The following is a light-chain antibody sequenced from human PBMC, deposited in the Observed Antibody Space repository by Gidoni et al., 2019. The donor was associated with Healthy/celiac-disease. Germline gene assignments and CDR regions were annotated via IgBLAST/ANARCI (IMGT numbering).Light chain of an antibody. J-gene: IGKJ2*01. Sequence: DIHMTPSPSSLSASVADRVTITCRASQSISSYLNWYQQKPGKAPKLLIYAASSWESGVPARFSGSGSGTDFTLTISSLQPEDFATYYCQQSYSTPGTFGQGTKLEIK. CDR1: QSISSY. CDR3: QQSYSTPGT. CDR2: AAS. V-gene: IGKV1-39*01.